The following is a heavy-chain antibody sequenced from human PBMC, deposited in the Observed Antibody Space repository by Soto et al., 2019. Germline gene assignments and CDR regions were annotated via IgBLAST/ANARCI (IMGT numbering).Heavy chain of an antibody. CDR1: GFVFGDFG. Sequence: QVQLVESGGGVVQPGMSLRLSCAASGFVFGDFGMHWVRQAPGKGLEWVTVIWYDGSNKNYAESVKGRFTISRDNSKNTLYLQMNSLRVEDTAVYYCARILRERQRLEIDYWGQGTLVTVSS. CDR2: IWYDGSNK. V-gene: IGHV3-33*01. J-gene: IGHJ4*02. CDR3: ARILRERQRLEIDY. D-gene: IGHD3-16*01.